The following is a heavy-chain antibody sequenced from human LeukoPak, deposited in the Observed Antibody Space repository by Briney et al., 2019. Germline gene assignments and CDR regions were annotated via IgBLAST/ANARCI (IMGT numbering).Heavy chain of an antibody. V-gene: IGHV3-30*03. Sequence: GGYLRLSCAASGFTFSSYGMHWVRQAPGKGLEWVAVISYDGTNKYYADSVKGRFTISRDNSKNTLYLQMNSLRPEDTAVYYCASGYDSSGYYEFDYWGQGTLVTVSS. D-gene: IGHD3-22*01. CDR2: ISYDGTNK. CDR3: ASGYDSSGYYEFDY. CDR1: GFTFSSYG. J-gene: IGHJ4*02.